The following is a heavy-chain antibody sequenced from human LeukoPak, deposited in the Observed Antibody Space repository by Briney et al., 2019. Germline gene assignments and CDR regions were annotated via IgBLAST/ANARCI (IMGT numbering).Heavy chain of an antibody. CDR1: GGSISSSSYY. Sequence: SETLSLTCTVSGGSISSSSYYWGWIRQPPGKGLEWIASIYYSGSTYYNPSLKSRVTISVDTSKNQFSLKLNSVTAADTAVYYCARDDMITFGGVIAGGFDYWGQGTLVTVSS. CDR3: ARDDMITFGGVIAGGFDY. CDR2: IYYSGST. J-gene: IGHJ4*02. V-gene: IGHV4-39*07. D-gene: IGHD3-16*02.